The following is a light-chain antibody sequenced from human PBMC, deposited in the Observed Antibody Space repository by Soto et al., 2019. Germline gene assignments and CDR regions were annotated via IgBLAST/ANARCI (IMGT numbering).Light chain of an antibody. Sequence: QSVLTQSPSASASLGASVKLTCTLSSGHSSYAIAWHQQQPEKGPRYLMKLNSDGSHSKGDGIPDRFSGSSSGAERYLTISSLQSEDEADYYCQTWGMGPFVFGTGTKLTVL. CDR1: SGHSSYA. CDR2: LNSDGSH. CDR3: QTWGMGPFV. J-gene: IGLJ1*01. V-gene: IGLV4-69*01.